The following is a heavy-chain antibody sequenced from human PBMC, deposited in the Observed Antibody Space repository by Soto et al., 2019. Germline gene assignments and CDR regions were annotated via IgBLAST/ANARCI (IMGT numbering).Heavy chain of an antibody. CDR1: GYSFTTYW. CDR2: IYPGDSDT. CDR3: ARLQAPGSSSGFDY. D-gene: IGHD6-19*01. Sequence: GESLKISCKASGYSFTTYWIGWVRQMPGKGLEWMGIIYPGDSDTRYSPSFQGQVTISADKSITTTYLQWTSLRASDTAMYYCARLQAPGSSSGFDYWGQGTLVTVSS. V-gene: IGHV5-51*01. J-gene: IGHJ4*02.